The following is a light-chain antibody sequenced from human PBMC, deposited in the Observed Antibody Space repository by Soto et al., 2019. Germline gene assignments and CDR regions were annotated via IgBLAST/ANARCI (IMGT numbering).Light chain of an antibody. CDR1: QSISSW. V-gene: IGKV1-5*03. CDR3: QQYNSYSRT. CDR2: KAS. Sequence: TQSPVTLSASVGDRVTITCRASQSISSWLAWYQQKPGKAPKLLIYKASSLESGVPSRFSGSGSGTEFTLTISSLQPDDFATYYCQQYNSYSRTFGQGTKVDIK. J-gene: IGKJ1*01.